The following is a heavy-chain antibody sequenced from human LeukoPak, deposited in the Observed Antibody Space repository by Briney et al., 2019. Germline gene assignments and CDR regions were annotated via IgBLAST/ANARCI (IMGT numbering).Heavy chain of an antibody. J-gene: IGHJ3*02. Sequence: ASVKVSCKASGYTFSGYYIHWVRQAPGQGLEWMGWINPNSGGTNYAQKFQGRVTMTRDTPISTAYMELSRLRSDDTAIYYCAREMVGMATITEAFDIWGQGTMVTVSS. CDR3: AREMVGMATITEAFDI. V-gene: IGHV1-2*02. CDR2: INPNSGGT. CDR1: GYTFSGYY. D-gene: IGHD5-24*01.